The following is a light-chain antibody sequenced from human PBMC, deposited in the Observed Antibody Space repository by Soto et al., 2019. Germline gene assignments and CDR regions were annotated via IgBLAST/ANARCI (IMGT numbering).Light chain of an antibody. CDR1: QSVSSSY. J-gene: IGKJ1*01. CDR3: QRYGSSPT. Sequence: EIVLTQSPGTLSLSPGERATLSCRSSQSVSSSYLAWYQQKPGQAPRLLIYDVSSRATGIPDRFSGSGSGTDFTLTISRLEREYCAVYYCQRYGSSPTFGQGTKVEIK. CDR2: DVS. V-gene: IGKV3-20*01.